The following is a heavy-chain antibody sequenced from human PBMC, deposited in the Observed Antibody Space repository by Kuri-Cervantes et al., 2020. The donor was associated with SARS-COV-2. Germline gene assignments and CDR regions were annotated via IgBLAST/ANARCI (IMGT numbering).Heavy chain of an antibody. V-gene: IGHV2-70*11. CDR2: IDWDDDK. CDR3: VRIRAATVIADY. Sequence: SGPTLVKPTQTLTLTCTFSGFSLTTSGMCVAWIRQPPGKALEWLARIDWDDDKYYKTSLNTRLSISKDTSKGQVVLRMTDMDPVDTATYYCVRIRAATVIADYWGQGTQVTVSS. J-gene: IGHJ4*02. CDR1: GFSLTTSGMC. D-gene: IGHD4-11*01.